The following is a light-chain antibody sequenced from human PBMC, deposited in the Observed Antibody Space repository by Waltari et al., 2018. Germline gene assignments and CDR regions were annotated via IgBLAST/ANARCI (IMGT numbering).Light chain of an antibody. CDR2: DAS. CDR1: QDISNF. Sequence: DIQMTQSPSSLSASVGDRVTITCRASQDISNFINWYQQKPGKAPKLLIFDASRLQPGVPSRFRGSGSGTDFSLVISSLQSEDVGTYYCQQFELLPLTFGGGTKVEIK. CDR3: QQFELLPLT. V-gene: IGKV1-33*01. J-gene: IGKJ4*01.